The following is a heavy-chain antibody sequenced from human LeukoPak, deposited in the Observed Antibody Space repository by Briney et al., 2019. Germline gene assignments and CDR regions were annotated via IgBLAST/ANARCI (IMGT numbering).Heavy chain of an antibody. CDR3: ARQSCTGGSCRNRTPYYFDY. CDR1: GGAFSNYA. D-gene: IGHD2-15*01. J-gene: IGHJ4*02. CDR2: IIPVLDIP. Sequence: SVKVSCKASGGAFSNYAINWVRQAPGQRLEWMGRIIPVLDIPFSAQKFQGRVTLTADKSTSTAYMELSSLTSEDTAMYYCARQSCTGGSCRNRTPYYFDYWGQGTLVTVSS. V-gene: IGHV1-69*04.